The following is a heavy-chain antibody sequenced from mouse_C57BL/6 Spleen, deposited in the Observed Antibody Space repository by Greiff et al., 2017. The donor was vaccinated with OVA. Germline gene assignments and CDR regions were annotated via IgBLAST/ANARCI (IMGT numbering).Heavy chain of an antibody. Sequence: EVQRVESGPGLVKPSQSLSLTCSVTGYSITSGYYWNWIRQFPGNKLEWMGYISYDGSNNYNPSLKNRISITRDTSKNQFFLKLNSVTTEDTATYYCAREGGDGPTGFAYWGQGTLVTVSA. D-gene: IGHD2-3*01. V-gene: IGHV3-6*01. CDR1: GYSITSGYY. CDR2: ISYDGSN. CDR3: AREGGDGPTGFAY. J-gene: IGHJ3*01.